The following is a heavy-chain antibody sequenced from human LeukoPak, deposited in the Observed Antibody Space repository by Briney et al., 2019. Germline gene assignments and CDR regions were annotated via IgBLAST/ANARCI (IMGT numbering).Heavy chain of an antibody. CDR3: ARGFSHPPYYYYMDV. CDR1: GGSISSHY. Sequence: SETRSLTCTVAGGSISSHYWSWIRQPPGKGLEWIGYIYYSGSTNYNPSLKSRVTISVDTSKNQFSLKLSSVTAADTAVYYCARGFSHPPYYYYMDVWGKGTTVTVSS. D-gene: IGHD3-3*02. V-gene: IGHV4-59*11. CDR2: IYYSGST. J-gene: IGHJ6*03.